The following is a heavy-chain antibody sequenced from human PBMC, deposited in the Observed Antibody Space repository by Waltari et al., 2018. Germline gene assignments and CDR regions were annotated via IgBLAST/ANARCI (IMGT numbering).Heavy chain of an antibody. CDR3: ARSKEGGSGIPPGY. J-gene: IGHJ4*02. V-gene: IGHV3-20*04. Sequence: EVQLVESGGGVVRPGGSLRLSCAASGFTFDDYGMSWVRPAPGKGLEWVSGINGNGGSTGYADSVKGRFTSSRDNAKNSLYLQMNSLRAEDTALYYCARSKEGGSGIPPGYWGQGTLVTVSS. CDR1: GFTFDDYG. D-gene: IGHD3-10*01. CDR2: INGNGGST.